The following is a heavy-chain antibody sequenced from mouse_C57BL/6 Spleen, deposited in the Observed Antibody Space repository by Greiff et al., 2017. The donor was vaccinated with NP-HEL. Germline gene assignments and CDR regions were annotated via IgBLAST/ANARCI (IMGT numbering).Heavy chain of an antibody. V-gene: IGHV1-26*01. CDR2: INPNNGGT. CDR3: ARVGFYYCDY. J-gene: IGHJ2*01. CDR1: GYTFTDYY. Sequence: EVQLQQSGPELVKPGASVKISCKASGYTFTDYYMNWVKQSHGKSLEWIGDINPNNGGTSYNQKFKGKATLTVDKSSSTAYMELRSLTSEDSAVYYCARVGFYYCDYWGQGTTLTVSS. D-gene: IGHD3-1*01.